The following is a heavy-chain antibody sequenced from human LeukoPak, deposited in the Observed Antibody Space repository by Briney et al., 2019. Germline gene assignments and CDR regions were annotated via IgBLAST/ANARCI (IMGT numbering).Heavy chain of an antibody. J-gene: IGHJ5*02. Sequence: PGGSLRLSCVASGFTFSSNWMSWVRQAPGKGLEWVANIKEDGSEKYYVDSVKGRFTISRDNAKNSLYLQMNSLRAEDTAVYYCARGSSSWYWGNWFDPWGQGTLVTVSS. D-gene: IGHD6-13*01. CDR3: ARGSSSWYWGNWFDP. CDR2: IKEDGSEK. CDR1: GFTFSSNW. V-gene: IGHV3-7*01.